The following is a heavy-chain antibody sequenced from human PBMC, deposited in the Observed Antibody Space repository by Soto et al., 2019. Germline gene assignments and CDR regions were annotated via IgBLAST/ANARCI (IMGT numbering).Heavy chain of an antibody. D-gene: IGHD5-18*01. V-gene: IGHV4-34*01. J-gene: IGHJ4*02. CDR3: ARSIPDTAVGYYXY. Sequence: SETLSLTCAVYGGSLSGYYWNWIRQPPGKGLEWLGEINHSGSTNYNASLKSRITISIDTSKNQFSLYLNSVTAADTAVYYCARSIPDTAVGYYXYWGQGALVTV. CDR1: GGSLSGYY. CDR2: INHSGST.